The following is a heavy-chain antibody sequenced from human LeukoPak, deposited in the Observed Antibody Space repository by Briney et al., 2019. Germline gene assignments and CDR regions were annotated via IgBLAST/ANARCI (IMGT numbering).Heavy chain of an antibody. D-gene: IGHD3-3*01. J-gene: IGHJ6*02. CDR1: GFTVSSSY. V-gene: IGHV3-66*01. Sequence: GGSLRLSCAASGFTVSSSYMSWVRQAPGKGLEWVSVIYSGGSTYYADSVKGRFTISRDNSKNTLYLQMNSLRAEDTAVYYCARGRDFWSGYSPRYYGMDVWGQGTTVTVSS. CDR3: ARGRDFWSGYSPRYYGMDV. CDR2: IYSGGST.